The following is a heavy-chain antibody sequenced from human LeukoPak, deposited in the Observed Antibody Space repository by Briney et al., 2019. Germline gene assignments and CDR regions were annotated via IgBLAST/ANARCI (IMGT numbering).Heavy chain of an antibody. Sequence: GASVKVSCKASGYTFISYYMHWVRQAPGQGLEWMGIINPRGGSTSYAQKFQGRVTMTRDTSTSTVYMVLSSLRSEDTAVYYCARDTANYYYDSSGYYFDYWGQGTLVTVSS. CDR3: ARDTANYYYDSSGYYFDY. J-gene: IGHJ4*02. D-gene: IGHD3-22*01. CDR2: INPRGGST. CDR1: GYTFISYY. V-gene: IGHV1-46*01.